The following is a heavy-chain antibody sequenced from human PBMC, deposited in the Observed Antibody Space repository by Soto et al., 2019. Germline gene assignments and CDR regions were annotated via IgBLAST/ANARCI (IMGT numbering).Heavy chain of an antibody. CDR1: GGSFSGYY. V-gene: IGHV4-34*01. Sequence: SETLSLTCAVYGGSFSGYYWSWIHQPPGKGLEWIGEINHSGSTNYNPSLKSRVTISVDTSKNQFSLKLSSVTAADTAVYYCARGRRGSSGWYGGYWFDPWGQGTLVTVSS. CDR2: INHSGST. J-gene: IGHJ5*02. CDR3: ARGRRGSSGWYGGYWFDP. D-gene: IGHD6-19*01.